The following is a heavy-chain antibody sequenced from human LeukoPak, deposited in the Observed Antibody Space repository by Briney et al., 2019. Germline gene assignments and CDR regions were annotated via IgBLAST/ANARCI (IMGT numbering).Heavy chain of an antibody. V-gene: IGHV3-7*01. J-gene: IGHJ6*02. Sequence: GGSLRLSCAASGFTFSSYWMSWVRQAPGKGLEWVANIKQDGSEKYYVDSVKGRFTISRDNAKNSLYLQMNSLRAEDTAVYYCAREISGSYSYYYGMDVWGQGTPVTVSS. CDR3: AREISGSYSYYYGMDV. CDR1: GFTFSSYW. CDR2: IKQDGSEK. D-gene: IGHD1-26*01.